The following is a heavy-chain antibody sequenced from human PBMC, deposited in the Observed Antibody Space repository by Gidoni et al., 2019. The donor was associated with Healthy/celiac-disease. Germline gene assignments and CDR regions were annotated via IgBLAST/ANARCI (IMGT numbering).Heavy chain of an antibody. J-gene: IGHJ4*02. CDR1: GYSLTSYW. D-gene: IGHD6-19*01. CDR2: ISPGDSDT. CDR3: ARLGSGWALGY. Sequence: EGQRVQTGAEVKKPGESLKLTWKGAGYSLTSYWIGWARQLPGKGLEWMVIISPGDSDTRYSPSFQGQVTISADKSICTAYLQWSSLKASDTAMYYCARLGSGWALGYWGQGTLVTVSS. V-gene: IGHV5-51*01.